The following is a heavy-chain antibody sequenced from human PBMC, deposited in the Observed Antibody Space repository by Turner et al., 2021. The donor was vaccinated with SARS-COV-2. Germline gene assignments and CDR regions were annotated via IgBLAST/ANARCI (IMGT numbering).Heavy chain of an antibody. CDR1: GFTFSYYW. J-gene: IGHJ4*02. V-gene: IGHV3-74*01. CDR2: INSDGSST. D-gene: IGHD2-21*02. CDR3: AREVVTAIPYFDY. Sequence: EVQLVESVGGLVQPGGSLRLSCAASGFTFSYYWMHWVRQAPGKGLVWVSRINSDGSSTSYADSVKGRFTISRDNAKNTLYLQMNSLRAEDTAVYYCAREVVTAIPYFDYWGQGTLVTVSS.